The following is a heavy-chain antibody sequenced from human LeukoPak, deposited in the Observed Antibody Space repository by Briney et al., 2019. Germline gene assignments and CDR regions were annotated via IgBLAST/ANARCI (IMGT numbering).Heavy chain of an antibody. V-gene: IGHV4-39*01. CDR2: IYYSGST. CDR3: ASGYSGYDPLPPDY. D-gene: IGHD5-12*01. J-gene: IGHJ4*02. Sequence: SETLSLTCAVSGGSISSGSYYWGWIRQPPGKGLEWIGSIYYSGSTYYNPSLKSRVTISVDTSKNQFSLKLSSVTAADTAVYYCASGYSGYDPLPPDYWGQGTLVTVSS. CDR1: GGSISSGSYY.